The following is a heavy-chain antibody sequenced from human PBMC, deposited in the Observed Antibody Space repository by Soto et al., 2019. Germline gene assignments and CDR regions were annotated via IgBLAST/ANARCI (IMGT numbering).Heavy chain of an antibody. CDR3: ARGSDYAYDS. J-gene: IGHJ4*02. CDR2: ISGTSGHT. Sequence: GGSLRLSCAASGFTFSDYYINWIRQAPGKGLEWVSYISGTSGHTKYADSVKGRFTISRDNAKNSLYLQMNSLRAEDTAVYYCARGSDYAYDSWGQGTLVTVSS. CDR1: GFTFSDYY. V-gene: IGHV3-11*06. D-gene: IGHD2-2*01.